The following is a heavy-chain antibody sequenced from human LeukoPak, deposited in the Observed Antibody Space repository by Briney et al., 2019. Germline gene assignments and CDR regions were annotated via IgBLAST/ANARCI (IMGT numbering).Heavy chain of an antibody. CDR2: IYPTGTT. D-gene: IGHD3-22*01. CDR1: GDYMSDYY. V-gene: IGHV4-4*07. Sequence: SETLSLTCTVSGDYMSDYYWSWIRQPAGKGLDWIGRIYPTGTTNYNPSLKSRVTISVDKSKNQFSLKLSSVTAADTPVYYCARAYYDSSGYSGVFDYWGQGTLVTVS. CDR3: ARAYYDSSGYSGVFDY. J-gene: IGHJ4*02.